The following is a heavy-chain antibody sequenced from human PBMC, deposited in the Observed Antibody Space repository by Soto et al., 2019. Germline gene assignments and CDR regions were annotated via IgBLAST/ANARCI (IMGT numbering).Heavy chain of an antibody. D-gene: IGHD5-18*01. CDR1: GFTFSSYW. CDR2: INSDGSST. CDR3: ARDIDTAITYYYYGMDV. Sequence: GGSLRLFCAASGFTFSSYWMHWVRQAPGKGLVWVSRINSDGSSTSYADSVKGRFTISRDNAKNTLYLQMNSLRAEDTAVYYCARDIDTAITYYYYGMDVWGQGTTVTVSS. J-gene: IGHJ6*02. V-gene: IGHV3-74*01.